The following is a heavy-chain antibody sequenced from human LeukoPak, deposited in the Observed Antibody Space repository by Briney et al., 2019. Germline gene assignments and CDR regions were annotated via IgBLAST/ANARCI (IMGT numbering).Heavy chain of an antibody. Sequence: SQTLSLTCTGSGGSISSGSYDWSWIRQPPGKGLEWIGYIHYSGSPNYNPSLNSPVTISLDTSKNQFSLELSSVTAADTAVYYCARVGYNSGWYVDYWGQGNLVTVSS. D-gene: IGHD6-19*01. J-gene: IGHJ4*02. CDR1: GGSISSGSYD. CDR2: IHYSGSP. CDR3: ARVGYNSGWYVDY. V-gene: IGHV4-61*01.